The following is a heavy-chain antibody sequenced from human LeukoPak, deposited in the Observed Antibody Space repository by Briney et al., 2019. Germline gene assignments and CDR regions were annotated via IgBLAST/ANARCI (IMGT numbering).Heavy chain of an antibody. CDR1: GFTFSSYA. V-gene: IGHV3-23*01. J-gene: IGHJ4*02. Sequence: PGGSLRLSCAASGFTFSSYAMSWVRQAPGKGLEWVSAISDSGGSTYYADSVKGRFTISRDNSKNTLYLQMNSLRAEDTAVYYCAKKPPYCSSTSCYYFDYWGQGTLVTVSS. CDR3: AKKPPYCSSTSCYYFDY. CDR2: ISDSGGST. D-gene: IGHD2-2*01.